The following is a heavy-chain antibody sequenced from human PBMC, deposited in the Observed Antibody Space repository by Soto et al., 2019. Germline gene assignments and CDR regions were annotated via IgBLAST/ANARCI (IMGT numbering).Heavy chain of an antibody. J-gene: IGHJ3*02. CDR3: ARDFLTFIAAAGPDAFDI. CDR1: GFTFYTYW. D-gene: IGHD6-13*01. CDR2: IKSDGSEK. V-gene: IGHV3-7*01. Sequence: SLRLSCGASGFTFYTYWMNWVRQAPGMGLEWVANIKSDGSEKYYVDSVKGRFTISRDNAKNSLYLQMNSLRAEDTAVYYCARDFLTFIAAAGPDAFDIWGQGTMVTVSS.